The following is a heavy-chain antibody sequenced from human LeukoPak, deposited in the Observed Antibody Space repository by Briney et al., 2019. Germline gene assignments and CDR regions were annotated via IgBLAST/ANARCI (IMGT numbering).Heavy chain of an antibody. CDR2: IYPGDSDT. D-gene: IGHD5-12*01. J-gene: IGHJ4*02. CDR1: GSRFTSYW. Sequence: GESLKISWQGSGSRFTSYWIGWVRQLPGKGLEWMGIIYPGDSDTSYSPSFQGQVTISADKSISTAYLQWSSLKASDTAMYFCARHGDSYDSPYVYWGQGTLVTVSS. CDR3: ARHGDSYDSPYVY. V-gene: IGHV5-51*01.